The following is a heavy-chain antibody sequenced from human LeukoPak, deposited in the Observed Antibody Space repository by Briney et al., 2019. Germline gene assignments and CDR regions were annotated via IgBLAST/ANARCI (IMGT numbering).Heavy chain of an antibody. D-gene: IGHD5-24*01. J-gene: IGHJ4*02. CDR3: ATNRDGYDDGGY. CDR1: GYTFTSYY. Sequence: ASVKVSCKASGYTFTSYYMHWVRQAPGQGLEWMGIINPSGGSTSYAQKFQGRVTMTRDTSTSTVYMELSSLRSVDTAVYYCATNRDGYDDGGYWGQGTLVTVSS. CDR2: INPSGGST. V-gene: IGHV1-46*01.